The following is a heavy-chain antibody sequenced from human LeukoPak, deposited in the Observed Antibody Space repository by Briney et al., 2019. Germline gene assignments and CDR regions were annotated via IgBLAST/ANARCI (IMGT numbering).Heavy chain of an antibody. J-gene: IGHJ5*02. CDR3: ARWGLEAYNWFDP. CDR1: GYTFTGYY. D-gene: IGHD1-26*01. V-gene: IGHV1-46*01. Sequence: ASVKVSCKASGYTFTGYYMHWVRQAPGQGLEWMGRINPSGGSTSYAQKFQGRVTMTRDTSTSTVYMELSSLRSEDTAVYYCARWGLEAYNWFDPWGQGTLVTVSS. CDR2: INPSGGST.